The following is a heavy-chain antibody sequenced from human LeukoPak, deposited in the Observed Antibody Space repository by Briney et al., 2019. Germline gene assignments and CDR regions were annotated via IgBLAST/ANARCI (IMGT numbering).Heavy chain of an antibody. V-gene: IGHV3-23*01. Sequence: GGSLRLSCAASGFSFDDYGMSWVRQAPGKGLEWVSAISGSGGSTYYADSVKGRFTISRDNSKNTLYLQMNSLRAEDTAVYYCAKDMAKYYYDSSGAPSRLHWGQGTLVTVSS. D-gene: IGHD3-22*01. CDR1: GFSFDDYG. CDR3: AKDMAKYYYDSSGAPSRLH. CDR2: ISGSGGST. J-gene: IGHJ4*02.